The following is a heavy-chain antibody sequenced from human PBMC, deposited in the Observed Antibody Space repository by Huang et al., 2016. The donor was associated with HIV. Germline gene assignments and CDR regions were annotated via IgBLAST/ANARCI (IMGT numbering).Heavy chain of an antibody. J-gene: IGHJ3*02. CDR1: GGSFSGYY. V-gene: IGHV4-34*01. D-gene: IGHD1-1*01. CDR3: ARERMMSWLDDHDAFDI. Sequence: QVQLQQWGAGLLKPSETLSLTCAVYGGSFSGYYWSWIRQSPGKGLEGIGEINQSGSTNYNPSLKSRLTISVDTSKNQFSLKLSSVTAADTAVYYCARERMMSWLDDHDAFDIWGQGTMVTVSS. CDR2: INQSGST.